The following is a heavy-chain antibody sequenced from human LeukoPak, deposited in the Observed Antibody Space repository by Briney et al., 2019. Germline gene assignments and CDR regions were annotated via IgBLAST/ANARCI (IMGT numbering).Heavy chain of an antibody. D-gene: IGHD1-14*01. CDR1: GGSISSSSYC. V-gene: IGHV4-39*01. Sequence: SETLSLTCTVSGGSISSSSYCWGWIRQPPGKGLEWIGTLYYSVSTYYNPSLKSRVAISVDTSKNQFSLKLSSVTAADTAVYYCARWQINLYYFDYWGQGTLVTVSS. J-gene: IGHJ4*02. CDR2: LYYSVST. CDR3: ARWQINLYYFDY.